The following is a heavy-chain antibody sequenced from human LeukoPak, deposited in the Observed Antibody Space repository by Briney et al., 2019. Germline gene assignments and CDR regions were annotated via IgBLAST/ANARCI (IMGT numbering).Heavy chain of an antibody. V-gene: IGHV3-53*01. J-gene: IGHJ1*01. CDR2: IYSSGST. D-gene: IGHD2-21*02. Sequence: GGSLRLSCAASGFSVSSNYMSWVRQAPGKGLEWVSVIYSSGSTYYADSVKGRFTISRDNSKNTLYLQMKSLRAEDTAVYYCARTDETAPAEDFQHWGQGTLVTVSS. CDR3: ARTDETAPAEDFQH. CDR1: GFSVSSNY.